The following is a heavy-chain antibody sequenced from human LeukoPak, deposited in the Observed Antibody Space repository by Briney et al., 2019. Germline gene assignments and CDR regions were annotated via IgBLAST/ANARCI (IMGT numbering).Heavy chain of an antibody. CDR2: ISWSSGII. J-gene: IGHJ3*02. CDR1: GFTFDDHG. V-gene: IGHV3-9*01. CDR3: AKDPGAIIAVAGTGAFDI. D-gene: IGHD6-19*01. Sequence: GGSLRLSCAASGFTFDDHGMHWVRQAPGKGLEWVSGISWSSGIIGYADSVKGRFTISRDNAKNSLYLQMNSLRAEDTALYYCAKDPGAIIAVAGTGAFDIWGQGTMVTVSS.